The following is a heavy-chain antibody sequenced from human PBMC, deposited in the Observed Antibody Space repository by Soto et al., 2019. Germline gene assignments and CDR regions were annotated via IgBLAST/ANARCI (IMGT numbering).Heavy chain of an antibody. Sequence: QVQLQESGPGVVKPSGTLSLTCAVSGDSISSGGWWSWVRQPPGKGLEWIGEIYHSGSTNYNPSLKSRVTILVDTSKNHFSLNLNSVNVADTAIYYCAKDGRNGYNLFYWGQGTRVTVSS. V-gene: IGHV4-4*02. CDR3: AKDGRNGYNLFY. CDR2: IYHSGST. J-gene: IGHJ4*02. D-gene: IGHD5-12*01. CDR1: GDSISSGGW.